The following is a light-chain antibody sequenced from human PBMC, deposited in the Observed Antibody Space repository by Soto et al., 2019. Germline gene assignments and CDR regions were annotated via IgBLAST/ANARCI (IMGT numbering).Light chain of an antibody. CDR2: LGS. J-gene: IGKJ1*01. CDR1: QSLLHSNGYKY. Sequence: DIVMTQSPLSLPVTPGEPASISCRSSQSLLHSNGYKYLDWYLQKPGQSPQLLICLGSNRASGVPDRLRGSGSGTDFTLKISRVEAEDVGVYYCMQSLQTPLTFGQGTKVEIK. V-gene: IGKV2-28*01. CDR3: MQSLQTPLT.